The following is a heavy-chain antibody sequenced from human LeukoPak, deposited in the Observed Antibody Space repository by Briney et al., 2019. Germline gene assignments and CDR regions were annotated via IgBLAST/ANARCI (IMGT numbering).Heavy chain of an antibody. CDR1: GGSIGSYY. CDR2: IYYSGTT. D-gene: IGHD4-17*01. V-gene: IGHV4-59*01. CDR3: AREDPQTTVPEGLDV. Sequence: SETLSLTCAVSGGSIGSYYWSWLRQPPGRGLEWIGYIYYSGTTNYNPSLKSRVTISVDTSKNQFSLKLTSVTAAATAVYYCAREDPQTTVPEGLDVWGQGTTVTVS. J-gene: IGHJ6*02.